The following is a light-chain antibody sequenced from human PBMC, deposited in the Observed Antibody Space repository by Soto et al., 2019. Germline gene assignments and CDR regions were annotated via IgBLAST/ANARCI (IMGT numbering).Light chain of an antibody. CDR2: EVT. V-gene: IGLV2-8*01. CDR1: SSDVGGYNY. Sequence: QSALTQPPSASGSPGQSVTISCTGTSSDVGGYNYVSWYQQYPGRAPKIMIYEVTKRPSGVPDLSSGSKSGNTASLTVSGLQAEDEADYYCSSYAASNNFYFVFGGGTKVTVL. CDR3: SSYAASNNFYFV. J-gene: IGLJ3*02.